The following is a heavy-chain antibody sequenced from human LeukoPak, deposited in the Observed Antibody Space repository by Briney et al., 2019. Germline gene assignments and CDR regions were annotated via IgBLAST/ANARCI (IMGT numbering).Heavy chain of an antibody. CDR2: ISGSNSYI. CDR3: AELGITMIGGV. D-gene: IGHD3-10*02. J-gene: IGHJ6*04. Sequence: GGSLRLSCAASGFTFSSYSMNWVRQAPGKGLEWVSSISGSNSYIYYADSVKGRFTISRDNAKNSLYLQINTLRAEDTAVYYCAELGITMIGGVWGKGTTVTISS. CDR1: GFTFSSYS. V-gene: IGHV3-21*01.